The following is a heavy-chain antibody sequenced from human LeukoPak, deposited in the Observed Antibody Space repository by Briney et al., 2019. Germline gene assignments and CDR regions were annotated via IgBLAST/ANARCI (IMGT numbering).Heavy chain of an antibody. CDR1: GGSISSDH. CDR2: IYYSGST. J-gene: IGHJ4*02. D-gene: IGHD7-27*01. V-gene: IGHV4-59*08. CDR3: ARRTNWGSGSDY. Sequence: SETLSLTCTVSGGSISSDHWNWIRQPPGKGLEWIGYIYYSGSTNYNPSLKSRVTISVDTSKNQFSLKLSSVTAADTAVYYCARRTNWGSGSDYWGQGTLVTVSS.